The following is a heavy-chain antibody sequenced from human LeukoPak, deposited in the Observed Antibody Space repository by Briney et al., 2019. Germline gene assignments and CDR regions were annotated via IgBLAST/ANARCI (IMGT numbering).Heavy chain of an antibody. Sequence: PGGSLRLSCTASGFDFDDHGMSWVRHVPGKGLEWVSAITWNGRTTTYSDSVKGRFTISRDNSKNTLYLQMNSLRAEDTAVYYCAKGLLLWFGELLEPFDYWGQGTLVTVSS. CDR3: AKGLLLWFGELLEPFDY. CDR1: GFDFDDHG. V-gene: IGHV3-20*04. CDR2: ITWNGRTT. D-gene: IGHD3-10*01. J-gene: IGHJ4*02.